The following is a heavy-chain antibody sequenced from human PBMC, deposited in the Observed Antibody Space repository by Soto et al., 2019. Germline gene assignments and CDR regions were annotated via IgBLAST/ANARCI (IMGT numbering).Heavy chain of an antibody. J-gene: IGHJ4*02. CDR3: ARSVTADY. D-gene: IGHD4-4*01. V-gene: IGHV1-46*03. CDR1: GYTITSDY. Sequence: SLKVSCKASGYTITSDYMNWLRQAPGQGLEWMGIINPSGGSTSYAQKFQGRVTMTGDTSTSTVYMELSSLRSDDTAVYYCARSVTADYWVQGILVTVTS. CDR2: INPSGGST.